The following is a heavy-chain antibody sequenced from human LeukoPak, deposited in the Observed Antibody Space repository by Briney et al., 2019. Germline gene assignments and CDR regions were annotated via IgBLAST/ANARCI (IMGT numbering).Heavy chain of an antibody. CDR3: ARLIEIDAFDI. CDR2: INSDGSST. V-gene: IGHV3-74*01. CDR1: GFTFSSYW. J-gene: IGHJ3*02. Sequence: GGSLRLSCAASGFTFSSYWMYWVRQAPGKGLVWVSRINSDGSSTSYADSVKGRFTISRDNAKNTLYLQMNSLRAEDTAVYYCARLIEIDAFDIWGQGTMVTVSS. D-gene: IGHD5-24*01.